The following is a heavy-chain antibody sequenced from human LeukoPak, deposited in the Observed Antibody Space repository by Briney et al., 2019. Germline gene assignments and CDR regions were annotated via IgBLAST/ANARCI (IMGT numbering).Heavy chain of an antibody. J-gene: IGHJ6*03. CDR3: ARLWCSTSCYYYYYMDV. Sequence: PSETLSLTCAVSGYSISSGYYWGWIRQPPGKGLEWIGSIYHSGSTYYNPSLKSRVTISVDTSKNQFSLKLSSVTAADTAVYCCARLWCSTSCYYYYYMDVWGKGTTVTVSS. D-gene: IGHD2-2*01. CDR2: IYHSGST. V-gene: IGHV4-38-2*01. CDR1: GYSISSGYY.